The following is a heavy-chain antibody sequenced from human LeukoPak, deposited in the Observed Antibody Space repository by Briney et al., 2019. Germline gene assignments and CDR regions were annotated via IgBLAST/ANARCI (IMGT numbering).Heavy chain of an antibody. Sequence: GGSLRLSCAASGFRSYSLNWVRQAPGKGLERVSYISSSGSTIYYADSVKGRFTISRDNAKNSLYLQMNSLRAEDTAVYFCARESHCTNGVCYRGPFDYWGQGTLVTVSS. J-gene: IGHJ4*02. CDR2: ISSSGSTI. V-gene: IGHV3-48*04. CDR3: ARESHCTNGVCYRGPFDY. D-gene: IGHD2-8*01. CDR1: GFRSYS.